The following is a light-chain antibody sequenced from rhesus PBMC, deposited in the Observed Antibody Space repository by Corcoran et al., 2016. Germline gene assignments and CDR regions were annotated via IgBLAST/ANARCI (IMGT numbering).Light chain of an antibody. CDR1: QGITND. J-gene: IGKJ1*01. CDR2: EAS. CDR3: QHYDSTPRT. V-gene: IGKV1-25*01. Sequence: DIQMTQSPSSLSASVGDRVTITCRASQGITNDLAWYQQKPGETPKLLIYEASSLQSGIPSRFSGSGSGTDFTLTLSRLQSEDFATYYCQHYDSTPRTFGQGTKVEIK.